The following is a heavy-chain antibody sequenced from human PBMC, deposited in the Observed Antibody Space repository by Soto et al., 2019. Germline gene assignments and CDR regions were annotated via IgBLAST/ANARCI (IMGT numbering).Heavy chain of an antibody. CDR3: ARCPPQLYSGYDLSWFDP. V-gene: IGHV1-69*01. Sequence: QVQLVQSGAEVKKPGSSVKVSCKASGGTFSSYAISWVRQAPGQGLAWMGGIIPIFGTANYAQKFQGRVTITADESTSTAYMELSSLRSEDTAVYYCARCPPQLYSGYDLSWFDPWGQGTLVTVSS. CDR1: GGTFSSYA. CDR2: IIPIFGTA. J-gene: IGHJ5*02. D-gene: IGHD5-12*01.